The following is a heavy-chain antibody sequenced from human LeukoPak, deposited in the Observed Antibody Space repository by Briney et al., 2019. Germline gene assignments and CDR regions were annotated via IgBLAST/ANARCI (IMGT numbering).Heavy chain of an antibody. CDR1: GFTFSDYS. CDR3: ARYQYGYWHIDY. CDR2: ISGVSTYI. D-gene: IGHD4-17*01. Sequence: PGGSLRLSCAVSGFTFSDYSMIWIRQAPGRGLEWVPSISGVSTYIKYADSVEGRFTVSRDNAENSLYLQMNSLRADDTAVYYCARYQYGYWHIDYWGQGTLVIVSS. J-gene: IGHJ4*02. V-gene: IGHV3-21*01.